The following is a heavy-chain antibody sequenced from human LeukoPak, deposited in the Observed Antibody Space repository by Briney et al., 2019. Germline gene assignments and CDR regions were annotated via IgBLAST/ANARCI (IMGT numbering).Heavy chain of an antibody. CDR2: ISSSSSYI. J-gene: IGHJ4*02. CDR1: GFTFSSYS. CDR3: ARAGITMIVVVITNYFDY. V-gene: IGHV3-21*01. Sequence: GGSLRLSCVASGFTFSSYSMNWVRQAPGKGLEWVSSISSSSSYIYYADSVKGRFTISRDNAKNSLYLQMNSLRAEDTAVYYCARAGITMIVVVITNYFDYWGQGTLVTVSS. D-gene: IGHD3-22*01.